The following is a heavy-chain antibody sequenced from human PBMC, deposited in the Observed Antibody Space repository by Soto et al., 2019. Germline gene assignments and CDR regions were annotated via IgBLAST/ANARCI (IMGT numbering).Heavy chain of an antibody. D-gene: IGHD6-13*01. Sequence: GGSLRLSCAASGFTFSSYSMNWVRQAPGKGLEWVSYISSSGGSTYYADSVKGRFTISRDNSKNTLYVQMNSLRAEDTAVYYCAKVYFSSSWSSRQIYYYYGMDVWGQGTTVTVSS. CDR1: GFTFSSYS. CDR2: ISSSGGST. CDR3: AKVYFSSSWSSRQIYYYYGMDV. V-gene: IGHV3-23*01. J-gene: IGHJ6*02.